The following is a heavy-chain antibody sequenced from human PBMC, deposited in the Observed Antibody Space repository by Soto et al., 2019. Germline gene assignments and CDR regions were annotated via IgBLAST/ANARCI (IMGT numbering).Heavy chain of an antibody. CDR3: ARVPTP. J-gene: IGHJ5*02. CDR2: IYHSGST. Sequence: SETLSITCGVSGRSVSSGGYSWRWIRQPPGKGLEWIGYIYHSGSTYYNPSLKSRVTISVDRSKNQFSLKLNSMTAADTAVYYCARVPTPWGQGTLVTVSS. CDR1: GRSVSSGGYS. V-gene: IGHV4-30-2*01.